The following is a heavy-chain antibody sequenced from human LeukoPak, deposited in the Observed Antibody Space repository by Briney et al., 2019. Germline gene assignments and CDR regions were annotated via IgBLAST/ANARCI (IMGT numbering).Heavy chain of an antibody. CDR2: ITTYNGNT. CDR3: AREELRLGELSFDF. D-gene: IGHD3-16*02. CDR1: GYTFTTYG. Sequence: ASVKVSCKASGYTFTTYGISWVRQAPGQGLEWMGWITTYNGNTNYAQKFQGRVTMTTDTSTSTAYTELRSLRSDDTAVYFCAREELRLGELSFDFWGQGTLVTVSS. J-gene: IGHJ4*02. V-gene: IGHV1-18*01.